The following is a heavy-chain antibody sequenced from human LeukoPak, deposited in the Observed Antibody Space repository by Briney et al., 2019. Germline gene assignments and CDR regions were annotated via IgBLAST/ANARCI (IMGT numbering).Heavy chain of an antibody. J-gene: IGHJ6*03. V-gene: IGHV4-34*01. CDR1: GGSFSGYY. Sequence: SETLSLTCAVYGGSFSGYYWSWIRQRPGEGLEWIGEINHSGSTNYSPSLKSRVTMSVDTSKNQFSLKLSSVTAADTAMYYCARVGVQIVVVPAATTLTTYYYYMDVWDKGTTVTVSS. D-gene: IGHD2-2*01. CDR2: INHSGST. CDR3: ARVGVQIVVVPAATTLTTYYYYMDV.